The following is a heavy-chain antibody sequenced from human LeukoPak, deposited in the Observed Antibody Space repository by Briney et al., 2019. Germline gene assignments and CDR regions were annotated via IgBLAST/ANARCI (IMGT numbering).Heavy chain of an antibody. Sequence: GASVKVSCKASGYTFTSYYMHWVRQAPGQGLEWMGGIIPIFGTANYAQKFQGRVTITADESTSTAYMELSSLRSEDTAVYYCARSPRGPEKGYDILTPGDWFDPWGQGTLVTVSS. CDR2: IIPIFGTA. CDR1: GYTFTSYY. CDR3: ARSPRGPEKGYDILTPGDWFDP. D-gene: IGHD3-9*01. J-gene: IGHJ5*02. V-gene: IGHV1-69*13.